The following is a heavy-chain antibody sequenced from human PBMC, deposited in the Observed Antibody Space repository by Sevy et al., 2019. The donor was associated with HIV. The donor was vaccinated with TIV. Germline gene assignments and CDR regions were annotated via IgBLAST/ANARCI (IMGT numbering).Heavy chain of an antibody. CDR1: GFIFSTYT. CDR3: AKGDRTFYGLDV. J-gene: IGHJ6*02. Sequence: GGSLRLSCAASGFIFSTYTMTWVRQAPGKGLEWVSGISGSDGSTYYADSLKGRFTIFRDNSKNTVYLQMNSLRAEDTAVYYCAKGDRTFYGLDVWGQGTTVTVSS. CDR2: ISGSDGST. D-gene: IGHD2-15*01. V-gene: IGHV3-23*01.